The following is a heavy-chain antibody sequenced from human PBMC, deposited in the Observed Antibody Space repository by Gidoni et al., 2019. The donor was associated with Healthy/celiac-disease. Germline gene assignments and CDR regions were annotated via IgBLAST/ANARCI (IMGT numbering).Heavy chain of an antibody. CDR1: GCSISSSSYY. CDR3: ARHPLKVVAATPYWFDP. Sequence: QLQLQESGPGLVKPSETLSLTCTVSGCSISSSSYYWGWIRQPPGKGLEWIGSIYYSGSTYYNPSLKSRVTISVDTSKNQFSLKLSSVTAADTAEYYCARHPLKVVAATPYWFDPWGQGTLVTVSS. J-gene: IGHJ5*02. CDR2: IYYSGST. D-gene: IGHD2-15*01. V-gene: IGHV4-39*01.